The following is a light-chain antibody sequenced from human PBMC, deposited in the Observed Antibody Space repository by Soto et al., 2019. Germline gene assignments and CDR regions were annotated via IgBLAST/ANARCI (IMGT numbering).Light chain of an antibody. CDR1: TGAVTSGHY. J-gene: IGLJ2*01. CDR3: LLYYGGVVL. CDR2: DAV. Sequence: QAVVTQEPSLTVSPGGTVTPTCGSSTGAVTSGHYPYWVQQRSGQAPRTLIYDAVNRHSWTPARFSGSLLGGKAALTLSGAQPEEGGDYSCLLYYGGVVLFGGGTQLTVL. V-gene: IGLV7-46*01.